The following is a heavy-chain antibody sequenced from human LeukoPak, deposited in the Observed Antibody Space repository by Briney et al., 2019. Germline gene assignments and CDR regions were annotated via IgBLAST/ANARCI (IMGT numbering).Heavy chain of an antibody. D-gene: IGHD6-6*01. CDR3: ARLGIYSSSFSDY. Sequence: SETLSLTCGVSGGSISSYYWGWIRQPPGKGLEWIGSIYHSGSTYYNPSLKSRVTISVDTSKNQFSLKLSSVTAADTAVYYCARLGIYSSSFSDYWGQGTLVTVSS. J-gene: IGHJ4*02. CDR1: GGSISSYY. CDR2: IYHSGST. V-gene: IGHV4-38-2*01.